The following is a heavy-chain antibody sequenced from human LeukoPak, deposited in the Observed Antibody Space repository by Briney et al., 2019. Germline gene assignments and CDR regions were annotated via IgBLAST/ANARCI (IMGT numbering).Heavy chain of an antibody. V-gene: IGHV4-34*01. CDR2: INHSGST. D-gene: IGHD3-10*01. CDR3: ARSRAFDY. CDR1: GGSFSGYY. Sequence: KSSETLSLTCAVYGGSFSGYYWSWIRQPPGKGLEWIGEINHSGSTNYNPSLKSRVTISVDTSKNQSSLKLSSVTAADTAMYYCARSRAFDYWGQGTLVTVSS. J-gene: IGHJ4*02.